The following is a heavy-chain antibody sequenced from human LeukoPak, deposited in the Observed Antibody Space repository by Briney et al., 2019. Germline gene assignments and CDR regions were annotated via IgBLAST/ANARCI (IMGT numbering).Heavy chain of an antibody. Sequence: SETLSLTCGVSGGSISGTNWWSWVRQPPGQGLEWIGEISLAGQTNYNPSLNGRVTMSLDKYSNQLSLHLTSVTAADTATYYCSRESGPFCPLGYWGQGTLVIVSS. V-gene: IGHV4/OR15-8*02. D-gene: IGHD1-26*01. CDR1: GGSISGTNW. CDR2: ISLAGQT. CDR3: SRESGPFCPLGY. J-gene: IGHJ4*02.